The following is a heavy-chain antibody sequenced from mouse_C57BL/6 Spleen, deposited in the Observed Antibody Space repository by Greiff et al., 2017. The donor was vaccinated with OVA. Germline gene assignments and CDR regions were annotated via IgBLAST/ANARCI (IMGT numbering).Heavy chain of an antibody. CDR3: ARFITTVEYYFDY. CDR2: INPGSGGT. J-gene: IGHJ2*01. Sequence: QVQLQQSGAELVRPGTSVKVSCKASGYAFTNYLIEWVKQRPGQGLEWIGVINPGSGGTNYNEKFKGKATLTADKSSSTAYMQLSSLTSEDSAVYFCARFITTVEYYFDYWGQGTTLTVSS. V-gene: IGHV1-54*01. CDR1: GYAFTNYL. D-gene: IGHD1-1*01.